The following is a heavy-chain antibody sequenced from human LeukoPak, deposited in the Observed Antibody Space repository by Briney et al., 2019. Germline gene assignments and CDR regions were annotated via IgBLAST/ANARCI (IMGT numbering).Heavy chain of an antibody. Sequence: SETLSLTCAVSGGSISSSSYHWGWIRQPPGKGLEWIGSIYYSGSTYYNPSLKSRVTISVDTPKSQFSLKLSSLTAADTAVYYCARGSYDGGSGWGRFDYWGQGTLVTVSS. CDR2: IYYSGST. D-gene: IGHD6-19*01. CDR1: GGSISSSSYH. CDR3: ARGSYDGGSGWGRFDY. V-gene: IGHV4-39*07. J-gene: IGHJ4*02.